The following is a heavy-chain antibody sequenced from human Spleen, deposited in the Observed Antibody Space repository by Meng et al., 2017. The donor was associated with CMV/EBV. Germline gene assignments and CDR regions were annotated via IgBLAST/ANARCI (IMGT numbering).Heavy chain of an antibody. J-gene: IGHJ3*01. CDR2: ISGRSEHT. Sequence: FSSYAMSWVRQAPGKGLEWVSGISGRSEHTYYADSVKGRFTVSRDNSKNTLYLQMNSLRVEDTAVYYCAKDGDFDFWSGSYSHAFDVWGQGSMVTVSS. D-gene: IGHD3-3*01. V-gene: IGHV3-23*01. CDR1: FSSYA. CDR3: AKDGDFDFWSGSYSHAFDV.